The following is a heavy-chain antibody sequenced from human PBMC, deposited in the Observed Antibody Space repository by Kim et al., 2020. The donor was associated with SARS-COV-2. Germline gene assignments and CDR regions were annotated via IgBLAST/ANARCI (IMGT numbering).Heavy chain of an antibody. D-gene: IGHD2-15*01. CDR3: AKSAAGVFDY. CDR2: ST. V-gene: IGHV3-23*03. Sequence: STDYADSVKGRFTITRDNSKNTLYLQMNSLRAEDTAVYYCAKSAAGVFDYWGQGTLVTVSS. J-gene: IGHJ4*02.